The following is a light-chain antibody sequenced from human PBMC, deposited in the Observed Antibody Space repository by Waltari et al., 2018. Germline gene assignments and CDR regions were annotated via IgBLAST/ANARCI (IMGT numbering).Light chain of an antibody. Sequence: QSVLTQPASVSGSPGQSITISCTGTSSDVGNYNLVSWYQQYPGKAPKVMIYDDKRRPSGVSDRFSGSKSGNTASLTISGVQAEDEADYYCCSYAGSYTWVFGGGTKLTVL. V-gene: IGLV2-23*01. CDR2: DDK. CDR3: CSYAGSYTWV. J-gene: IGLJ3*02. CDR1: SSDVGNYNL.